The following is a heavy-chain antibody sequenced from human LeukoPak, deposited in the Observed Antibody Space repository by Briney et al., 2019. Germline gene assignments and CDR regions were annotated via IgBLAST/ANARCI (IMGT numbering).Heavy chain of an antibody. J-gene: IGHJ4*02. CDR1: GFTFSSYW. CDR3: ARGVDSAIDW. D-gene: IGHD3-9*01. CDR2: INGDGRDK. V-gene: IGHV3-7*01. Sequence: GGSLRLSCAASGFTFSSYWMNWVRQAPGKGLEWVANINGDGRDKYYVGSVRGRFTISRDNTDNALYLQINSLRGDDTVLYYCARGVDSAIDWWGQGTLVTVPS.